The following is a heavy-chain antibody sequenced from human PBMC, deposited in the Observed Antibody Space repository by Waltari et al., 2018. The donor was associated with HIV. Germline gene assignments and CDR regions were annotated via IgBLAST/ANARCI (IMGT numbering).Heavy chain of an antibody. CDR3: ARDGHFYDSRPLDH. J-gene: IGHJ4*02. D-gene: IGHD3-22*01. Sequence: QVQLVESGGGVVQPGGSLRLSGVASGFTLSPFAFHWVRQAPGKGLEWVALISYGGRNKVYADSVKGRFTISRDNSKNTLYLQMNSLRAEDTAVYYCARDGHFYDSRPLDHWGQGTLVTVSS. CDR2: ISYGGRNK. V-gene: IGHV3-30*04. CDR1: GFTLSPFA.